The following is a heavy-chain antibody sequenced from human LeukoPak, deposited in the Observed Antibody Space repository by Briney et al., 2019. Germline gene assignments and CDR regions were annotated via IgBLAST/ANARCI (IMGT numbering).Heavy chain of an antibody. V-gene: IGHV3-30-3*01. J-gene: IGHJ3*02. CDR3: ARERSHAFDI. CDR1: GFTFISYA. Sequence: GGSLRLSCAASGFTFISYAMHWVRQAPGKGLDGVAVISYDGNNKYYADSVKGRFTISRENSKNTLYLQMNSLRAEDTAVYYCARERSHAFDIWGEGTMVTVYS. CDR2: ISYDGNNK.